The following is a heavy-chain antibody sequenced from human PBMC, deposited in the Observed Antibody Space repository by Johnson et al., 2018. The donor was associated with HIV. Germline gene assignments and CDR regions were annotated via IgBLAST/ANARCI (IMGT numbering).Heavy chain of an antibody. Sequence: VQLVESGGGLVQPGGSLRLSCAASGFTFGSYAMSWVRQAPGKGLEWVSSITISGGSTHYADSVKGRFTISRDNSKNTLYLQMNSLRAEDTAVYYCARVPNDAFDIWGQGTMVTVSS. CDR3: ARVPNDAFDI. CDR1: GFTFGSYA. CDR2: ITISGGST. J-gene: IGHJ3*02. V-gene: IGHV3-23*04. D-gene: IGHD2-2*01.